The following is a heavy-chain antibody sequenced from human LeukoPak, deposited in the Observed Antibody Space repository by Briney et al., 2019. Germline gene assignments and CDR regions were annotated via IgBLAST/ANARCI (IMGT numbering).Heavy chain of an antibody. V-gene: IGHV3-23*01. CDR3: AISPGIAGGGFDC. Sequence: PGGSLRLSCVASGFTFSSYAMSRVRQAPGKGLEWVSFITGSAGSKHYADFVEGRFTISRDNSKNTVYLQMNSLRAEDTAVYYCAISPGIAGGGFDCWGQGSLVSVSA. J-gene: IGHJ4*02. CDR1: GFTFSSYA. CDR2: ITGSAGSK. D-gene: IGHD6-13*01.